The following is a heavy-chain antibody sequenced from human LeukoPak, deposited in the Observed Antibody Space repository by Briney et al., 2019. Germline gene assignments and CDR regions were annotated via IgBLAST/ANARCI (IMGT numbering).Heavy chain of an antibody. V-gene: IGHV1-2*06. Sequence: ASVKVSCKASGYTFTGYYMHWVRQAPGQGLEWMGRINPNSGGTNYAQKLQGRVTMTTDTSTSTAYMELRSLRSDDTAVYYCARGPAARVARPYYYYGMDVWGQGTTVTVSS. CDR3: ARGPAARVARPYYYYGMDV. J-gene: IGHJ6*02. CDR1: GYTFTGYY. CDR2: INPNSGGT. D-gene: IGHD5-12*01.